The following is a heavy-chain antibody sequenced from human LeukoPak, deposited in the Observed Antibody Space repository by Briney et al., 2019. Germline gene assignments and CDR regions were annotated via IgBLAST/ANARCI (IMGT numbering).Heavy chain of an antibody. CDR3: ARESSNAFDI. D-gene: IGHD6-6*01. V-gene: IGHV4-34*01. J-gene: IGHJ3*02. CDR2: INHSGST. Sequence: GSLRLSCAASGFTFSDYYMSWIRQPPGKGLEWIGEINHSGSTNYNPSLKSRVTISVDMSKNQFSLKLSSVTAADTAVYYCARESSNAFDIWGQGTMVTVSS. CDR1: GFTFSDYY.